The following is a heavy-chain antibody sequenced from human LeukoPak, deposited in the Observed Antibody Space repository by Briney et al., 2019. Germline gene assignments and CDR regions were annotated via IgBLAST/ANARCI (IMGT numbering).Heavy chain of an antibody. J-gene: IGHJ6*02. D-gene: IGHD3-3*02. V-gene: IGHV4-59*01. CDR3: ARDRVLDGMDV. Sequence: SETLSLTCTVSGGSISSYYWNWIRQPPGKGLEWIGYIYYSGSTNYNPSLKSRVTISVDTSENQFSLKLSSVTAADTAVYYCARDRVLDGMDVWGQGTTVTVSS. CDR2: IYYSGST. CDR1: GGSISSYY.